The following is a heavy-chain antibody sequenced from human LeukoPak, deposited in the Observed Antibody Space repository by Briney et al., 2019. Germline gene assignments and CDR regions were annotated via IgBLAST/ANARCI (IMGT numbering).Heavy chain of an antibody. J-gene: IGHJ2*01. CDR3: ARGSDSSSFDL. V-gene: IGHV1-2*02. CDR2: INPNSGGT. CDR1: GYTFTGYY. D-gene: IGHD6-13*01. Sequence: ASVKVSCKASGYTFTGYYMHWVRQAPGQGLEWMGWINPNSGGTDYAQKFQGRVTMTRDTSISTAYMELSSLRSEDTAVYYCARGSDSSSFDLWGRGTLVTVSS.